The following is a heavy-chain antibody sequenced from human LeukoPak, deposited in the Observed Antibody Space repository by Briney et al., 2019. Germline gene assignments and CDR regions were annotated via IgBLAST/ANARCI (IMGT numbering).Heavy chain of an antibody. CDR2: MNPISGSR. CDR3: ARGPSNDWFFDL. Sequence: ASVKVSRKASGFTFTSYDINWVRQATGQGLEWMGWMNPISGSRGYAQKFQGRVSVTTSSSTSTAYLELNSLTSEDTAVYYCARGPSNDWFFDLWGRGTLVTVSS. V-gene: IGHV1-8*01. J-gene: IGHJ2*01. D-gene: IGHD2-2*01. CDR1: GFTFTSYD.